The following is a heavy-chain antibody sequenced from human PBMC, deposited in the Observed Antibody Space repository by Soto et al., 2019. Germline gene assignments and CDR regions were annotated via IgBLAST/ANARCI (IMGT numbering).Heavy chain of an antibody. J-gene: IGHJ4*02. V-gene: IGHV1-69*06. CDR2: IIPNSGTT. D-gene: IGHD1-1*01. CDR3: ARGTGSDY. Sequence: GASVKVSCKASGGTFSSYAISWVRQAPGQGLEWMAWIIPNSGTTNFAQQFQDRVTLTADTSTNTAYMELRSLRADDTALYYCARGTGSDYWGQGTQVTVSS. CDR1: GGTFSSYA.